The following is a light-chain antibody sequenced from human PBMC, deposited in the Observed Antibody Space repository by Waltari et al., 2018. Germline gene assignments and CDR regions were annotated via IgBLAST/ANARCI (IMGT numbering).Light chain of an antibody. CDR1: QSMSNNY. V-gene: IGKV3-20*01. Sequence: EIVLTQAPVTLSLSPGERASPSCRASQSMSNNYLAWYQQIPGQAPRLLIYPAPTRATGNPDRFSGSGSGTDFTLTISRLEPEDFAVYYCQKYGSTPRPFGGGTKVEI. CDR3: QKYGSTPRP. CDR2: PAP. J-gene: IGKJ4*01.